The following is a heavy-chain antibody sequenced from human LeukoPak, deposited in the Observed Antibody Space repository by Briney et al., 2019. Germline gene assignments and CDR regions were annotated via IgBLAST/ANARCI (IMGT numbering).Heavy chain of an antibody. CDR2: INHSGST. V-gene: IGHV4-34*01. J-gene: IGHJ4*02. CDR1: GGSFSGYY. D-gene: IGHD3-10*01. Sequence: SETLSLTCAVYGGSFSGYYWSWIRQPPGKGLEWIGEINHSGSTNYNPSLKSRVTISVDTSKNQFSLKLSSVTAADTAVYYCARGGVVSRSPSDSDYWGQGTLVTVSS. CDR3: ARGGVVSRSPSDSDY.